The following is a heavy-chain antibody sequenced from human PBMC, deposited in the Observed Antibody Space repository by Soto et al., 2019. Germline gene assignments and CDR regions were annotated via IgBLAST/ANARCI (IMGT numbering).Heavy chain of an antibody. CDR3: ARGFMSPWRAFDY. CDR2: ISYDGSNK. Sequence: PGGSLRLSCAASGFTFSSYGMHWVRQAPGKGLEWVAVISYDGSNKYYADSVKGRFTISRDNAKNSLYLQMNSLRDEDTAVYYCARGFMSPWRAFDYWGQGTLVTVSS. CDR1: GFTFSSYG. V-gene: IGHV3-30*03. D-gene: IGHD3-16*01. J-gene: IGHJ4*02.